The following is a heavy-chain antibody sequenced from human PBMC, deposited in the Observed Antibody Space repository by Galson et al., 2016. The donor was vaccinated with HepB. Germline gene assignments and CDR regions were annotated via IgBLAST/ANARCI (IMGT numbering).Heavy chain of an antibody. CDR1: GFTFSSYA. J-gene: IGHJ4*02. D-gene: IGHD6-13*01. Sequence: SLRLSCAASGFTFSSYAMHWVRQAPGKGLDWVASISYKESKKYYADSVKGRFTISRDNSKNTLYLQMNSLRAEDTAVYYCATIGYDSTWSATGVPKFDFWGQGTLVTVSS. CDR2: ISYKESKK. CDR3: ATIGYDSTWSATGVPKFDF. V-gene: IGHV3-30*04.